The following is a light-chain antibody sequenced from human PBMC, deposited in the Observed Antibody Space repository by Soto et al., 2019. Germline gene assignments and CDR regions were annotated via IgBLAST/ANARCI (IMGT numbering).Light chain of an antibody. J-gene: IGLJ3*02. Sequence: QPASVSGSPGQSITISCTGTSSDVGGYNYVSWYQQHPGKAPKLMIYEVSNRPSGVSNRFSGSKSGNTASLTVFGLQAEDEADYYCSSYTSSSTWLFGGGTKLTVL. V-gene: IGLV2-14*01. CDR1: SSDVGGYNY. CDR2: EVS. CDR3: SSYTSSSTWL.